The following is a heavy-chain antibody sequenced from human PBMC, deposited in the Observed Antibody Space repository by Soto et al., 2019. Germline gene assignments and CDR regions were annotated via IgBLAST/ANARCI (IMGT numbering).Heavy chain of an antibody. CDR3: ARDSSTGYYSGMDV. CDR2: INAYNGNT. CDR1: GYTFTSYG. V-gene: IGHV1-18*01. J-gene: IGHJ6*02. Sequence: GASVKVSCKASGYTFTSYGISWVRQAPGQGLEWMGWINAYNGNTDYAQKLQGRVTMTTDTSTSTAYMELRSLRSDDTAVYYCARDSSTGYYSGMDVWGQGTTVTVSS.